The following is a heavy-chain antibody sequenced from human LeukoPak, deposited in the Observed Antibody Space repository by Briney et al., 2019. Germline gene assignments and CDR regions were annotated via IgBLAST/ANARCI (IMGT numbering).Heavy chain of an antibody. D-gene: IGHD3-22*01. CDR2: ISAYNGNT. J-gene: IGHJ4*02. V-gene: IGHV1-18*01. CDR3: ARVPRYYYDSSGYLDY. Sequence: ASVKVSCKASGYTFTSYGISRVRQAPGPGLEWMGWISAYNGNTNYAQELRGRVTMTTDTSTSTAYMELRSLRSDDTAVYYCARVPRYYYDSSGYLDYWGQETLVTVSS. CDR1: GYTFTSYG.